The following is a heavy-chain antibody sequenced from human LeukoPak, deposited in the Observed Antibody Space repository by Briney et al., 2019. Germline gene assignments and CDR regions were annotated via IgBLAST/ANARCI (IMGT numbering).Heavy chain of an antibody. CDR2: ISYDGSNK. CDR1: GFTSSSYA. V-gene: IGHV3-30-3*01. D-gene: IGHD3-10*01. Sequence: PGRSLRLSCAASGFTSSSYAMHWVRQAPGKGLEWVAVISYDGSNKYYADSVKGRFTISRDSSKNTLYLQMNSLRAEDTAVYYCARVIPRITMVRGPFDYWGQGTLVTVSS. J-gene: IGHJ4*02. CDR3: ARVIPRITMVRGPFDY.